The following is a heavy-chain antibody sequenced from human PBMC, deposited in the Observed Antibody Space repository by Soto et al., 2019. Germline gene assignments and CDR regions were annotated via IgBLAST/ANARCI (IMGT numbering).Heavy chain of an antibody. Sequence: QITLKEAGPTLVKPTQTLTLTCTFSGFALTTRGVGVCWIRPATEKALEWLARIYWDDDKRYRPSLKSRLTITKDTSKNQVVLTMANMDPVDTATYYCARRRNSNYGFDYWGQGTLVTDSS. J-gene: IGHJ4*02. CDR1: GFALTTRGVG. CDR3: ARRRNSNYGFDY. D-gene: IGHD4-4*01. CDR2: IYWDDDK. V-gene: IGHV2-5*02.